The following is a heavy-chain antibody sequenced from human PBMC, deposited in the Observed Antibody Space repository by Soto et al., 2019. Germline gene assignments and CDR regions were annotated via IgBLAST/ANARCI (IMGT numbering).Heavy chain of an antibody. CDR1: GFTFNRYG. CDR3: VKLRLELLYLDS. J-gene: IGHJ4*02. D-gene: IGHD1-7*01. Sequence: EVQLSESGGGLVQPGGSLRLSCAASGFTFNRYGMSWVRQAPGKGLEWVSAISGGGDTTYNADSVKGRFTISRDSSNNTLYLQMNNLRADDTALYFCVKLRLELLYLDSWGLGALVIVSS. CDR2: ISGGGDTT. V-gene: IGHV3-23*01.